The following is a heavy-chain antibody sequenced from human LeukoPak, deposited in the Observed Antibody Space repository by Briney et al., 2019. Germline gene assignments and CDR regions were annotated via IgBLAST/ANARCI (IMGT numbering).Heavy chain of an antibody. V-gene: IGHV3-21*01. CDR2: ISSSSSYI. J-gene: IGHJ2*01. D-gene: IGHD3-22*01. CDR1: GFTFSSYS. CDR3: ARAPVYYDESRGHLKISNWYLDL. Sequence: PGGSLRLSCAASGFTFSSYSMNWVRQAPGKGLEWVSCISSSSSYIYYADSVKGRFTISRDSAKNSLYLQMNSLRAEDTAVFYCARAPVYYDESRGHLKISNWYLDLWGRGTLVTVSS.